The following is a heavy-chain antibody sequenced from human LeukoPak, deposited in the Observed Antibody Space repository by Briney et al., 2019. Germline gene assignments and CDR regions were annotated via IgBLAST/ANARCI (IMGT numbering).Heavy chain of an antibody. Sequence: SETLSLTCYVSGGSISSEDHFWGWIRQPPGKRLEWIGSVSYRGVSYDKPSLRSRVTTSADPSRNLFSLKLSSVTAADTAVYYCAREPSTVSAYIWGQGTLVTVSS. J-gene: IGHJ4*02. V-gene: IGHV4-39*02. CDR2: VSYRGVS. CDR3: AREPSTVSAYI. CDR1: GGSISSEDHF. D-gene: IGHD4-17*01.